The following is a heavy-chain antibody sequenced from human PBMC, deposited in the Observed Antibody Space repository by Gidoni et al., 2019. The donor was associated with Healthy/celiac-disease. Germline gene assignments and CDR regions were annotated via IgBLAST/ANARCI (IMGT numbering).Heavy chain of an antibody. Sequence: QGKGLEGVSYISSSISYTKYADSVKGRFTITRDNAKNSLYLQMNSLRAEDTAVYYCARGGRSRFDACDIWGQGTMVTVSS. CDR2: ISSSISYT. J-gene: IGHJ3*02. D-gene: IGHD1-26*01. CDR3: ARGGRSRFDACDI. V-gene: IGHV3-11*05.